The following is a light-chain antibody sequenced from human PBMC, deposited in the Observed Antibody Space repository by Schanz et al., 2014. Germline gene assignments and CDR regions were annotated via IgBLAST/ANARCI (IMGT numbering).Light chain of an antibody. Sequence: EIVLTQSPATLSLSPGARATLSCRASQSLSSSYLAWYQQKPGQAPRLLIYDASSRATGIPDRFSGSGSRTDFTLSISSLEPEDFAVYYCQQYGISRFTFGPGTKVDIK. J-gene: IGKJ3*01. CDR1: QSLSSSY. CDR3: QQYGISRFT. CDR2: DAS. V-gene: IGKV3-20*01.